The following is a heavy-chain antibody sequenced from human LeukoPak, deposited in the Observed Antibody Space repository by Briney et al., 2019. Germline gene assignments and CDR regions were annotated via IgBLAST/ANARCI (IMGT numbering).Heavy chain of an antibody. CDR2: ISGSDGGT. CDR3: AKHYGGYASYFDY. Sequence: GGSLRLSCAASGFIFSNYATSWVRQAPGKGLEWVSDISGSDGGTQYADYVRGPFTISRDNSKNTLYPQMNSLSAADTAVCYCAKHYGGYASYFDYWGQGTLVTVSS. D-gene: IGHD4-17*01. V-gene: IGHV3-23*01. CDR1: GFIFSNYA. J-gene: IGHJ4*02.